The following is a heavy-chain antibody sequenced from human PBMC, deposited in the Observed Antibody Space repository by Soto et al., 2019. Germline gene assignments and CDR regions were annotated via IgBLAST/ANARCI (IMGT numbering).Heavy chain of an antibody. V-gene: IGHV1-18*01. J-gene: IGHJ4*02. D-gene: IGHD6-19*01. Sequence: QVQLVQSGAEVKKPGASVKVSCKASGYTFTSYGISWVRQAPGQGLEWLGWISAYNGNTNYAQKLQGRVTMTTDTSTSGAYMELRSLSSDDTAVYYCARLESPVAGKNFHFDYWGQGTLVTVS. CDR2: ISAYNGNT. CDR3: ARLESPVAGKNFHFDY. CDR1: GYTFTSYG.